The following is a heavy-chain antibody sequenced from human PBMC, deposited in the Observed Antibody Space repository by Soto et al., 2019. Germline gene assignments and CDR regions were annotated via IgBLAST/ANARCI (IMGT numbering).Heavy chain of an antibody. D-gene: IGHD3-22*01. CDR3: ARNYYDSSGGFDY. CDR2: IYSGGST. V-gene: IGHV3-53*01. Sequence: EVPLVESGGGLIQTGGSLRLSCAASGFTVSSNYMSWVRQAPGKGLEWVSVIYSGGSTYYADSVKGRFTISRDNSKNTLYLQMNSLRAEDTAVYYCARNYYDSSGGFDYWGQGTLVTVSS. CDR1: GFTVSSNY. J-gene: IGHJ4*02.